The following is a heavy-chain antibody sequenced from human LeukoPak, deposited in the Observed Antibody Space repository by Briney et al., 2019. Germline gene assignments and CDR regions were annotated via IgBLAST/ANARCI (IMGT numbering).Heavy chain of an antibody. V-gene: IGHV1-2*02. CDR1: GYTFTGYY. CDR2: INPNSGGT. CDR3: AREDRGVRGVIRTDYHYYYMDV. J-gene: IGHJ6*03. Sequence: ASVKVSCKASGYTFTGYYMHWVRQAPGQGLEWMGWINPNSGGTNYAQKFQGRVTMTRDTSISTAYMELSRLRSDDTAVYYCAREDRGVRGVIRTDYHYYYMDVWGKGTTVTISS. D-gene: IGHD3-10*01.